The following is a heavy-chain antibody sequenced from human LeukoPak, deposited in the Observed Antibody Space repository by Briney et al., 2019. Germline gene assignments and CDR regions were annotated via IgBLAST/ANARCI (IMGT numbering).Heavy chain of an antibody. D-gene: IGHD3-3*01. V-gene: IGHV4-34*01. J-gene: IGHJ6*03. Sequence: PSETLSLTCAVYGVSFSGYYWSWIRQPPGKGLEWIGEINHSGSTNYNPSLKSRVTISVDTSNNQFSLKLSSVTAADTAVYYCARESPYYDFWSGYSYYYYYMDVWGKGTTFTVSS. CDR2: INHSGST. CDR1: GVSFSGYY. CDR3: ARESPYYDFWSGYSYYYYYMDV.